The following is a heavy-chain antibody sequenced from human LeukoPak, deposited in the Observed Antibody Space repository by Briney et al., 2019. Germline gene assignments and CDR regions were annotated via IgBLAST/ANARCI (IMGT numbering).Heavy chain of an antibody. CDR3: ARELRLRWYFDY. CDR2: MYYSGST. V-gene: IGHV4-59*01. CDR1: GGSISSYY. Sequence: SETLSLTCTVSGGSISSYYWSWIRQPPGKGLEWIGYMYYSGSTNYNPSTNYNPSLKSRVTISVDTSKNQFSLKLSSVTAADTAVYYCARELRLRWYFDYWGQGTLVTVSS. J-gene: IGHJ4*02. D-gene: IGHD4-23*01.